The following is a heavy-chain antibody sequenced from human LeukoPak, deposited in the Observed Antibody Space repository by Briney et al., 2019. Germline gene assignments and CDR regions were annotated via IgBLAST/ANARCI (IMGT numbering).Heavy chain of an antibody. D-gene: IGHD3-10*01. CDR3: ATSMVRGPFDV. V-gene: IGHV1-18*01. CDR1: GYTFTSYG. J-gene: IGHJ3*01. CDR2: INTYNGET. Sequence: ASVTVSCKASGYTFTSYGLTWVRQAPGQGLEWMGWINTYNGETDYGQNVRGGLTMTADTSTSTAYMELRSLTSDDTAVYYCATSMVRGPFDVWGQGTKVIVSS.